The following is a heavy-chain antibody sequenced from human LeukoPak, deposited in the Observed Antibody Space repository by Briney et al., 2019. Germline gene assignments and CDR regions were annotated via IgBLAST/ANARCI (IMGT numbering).Heavy chain of an antibody. V-gene: IGHV1-24*01. CDR3: ATAGLRYDILTGYLY. CDR2: FDPEDGET. D-gene: IGHD3-9*01. J-gene: IGHJ4*02. CDR1: GYTLTELS. Sequence: GASVKVSCKVSGYTLTELSMHWVRQAPGKGLEWMGGFDPEDGETIYAQKFQGRVTMTEDTSTDTAYMELSSLRSEDTAVYYCATAGLRYDILTGYLYWGQGTLVTVSS.